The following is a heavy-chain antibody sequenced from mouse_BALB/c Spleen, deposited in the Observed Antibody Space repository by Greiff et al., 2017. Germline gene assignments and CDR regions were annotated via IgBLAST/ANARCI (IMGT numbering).Heavy chain of an antibody. D-gene: IGHD2-3*01. V-gene: IGHV1-47*01. Sequence: QVQLKQSGAELVKPGASVKLSCKASGYTFTTYPIAWMKQNHGKRLEWIGNFHPYNDDTKYNEKLKGKAKLTVEKSSSTFYLQLSRLTSDDSAVYCCARTDYDGSLADWGQGTLVTVSA. CDR2: FHPYNDDT. J-gene: IGHJ3*01. CDR1: GYTFTTYP. CDR3: ARTDYDGSLAD.